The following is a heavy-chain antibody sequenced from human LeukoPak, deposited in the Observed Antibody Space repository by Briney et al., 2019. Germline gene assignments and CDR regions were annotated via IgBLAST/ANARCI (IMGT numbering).Heavy chain of an antibody. CDR3: GREHASGYNEY. J-gene: IGHJ4*02. Sequence: SQTLSLTCAISGDSVSSDSASWNWIWQSPSRGHEWLGRTYYRSKWFNDYAVSVKSRITINPDTSKNEFSLQLNSVTPEDTAVYYCGREHASGYNEYWDQGTLVTVSS. CDR2: TYYRSKWFN. CDR1: GDSVSSDSAS. V-gene: IGHV6-1*01. D-gene: IGHD3-22*01.